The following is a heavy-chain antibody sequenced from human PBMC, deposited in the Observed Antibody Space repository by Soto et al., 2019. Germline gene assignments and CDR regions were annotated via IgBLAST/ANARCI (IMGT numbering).Heavy chain of an antibody. J-gene: IGHJ6*02. Sequence: SVKVSCKASGGTFSSYAISWVRQAPGQGLEWMGGIIPIFGTANYAQKFQGRVTITADKSTSTAYMELSSLRSEDTAVYYCARDSEYYDIXTGYDEKRNYYYYGMDVWGQGTTVTVSS. V-gene: IGHV1-69*06. CDR3: ARDSEYYDIXTGYDEKRNYYYYGMDV. CDR1: GGTFSSYA. CDR2: IIPIFGTA. D-gene: IGHD3-9*01.